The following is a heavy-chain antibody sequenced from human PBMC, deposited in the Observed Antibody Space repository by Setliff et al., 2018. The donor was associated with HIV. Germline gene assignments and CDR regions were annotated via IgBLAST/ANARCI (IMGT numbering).Heavy chain of an antibody. CDR2: VNPNSGGT. J-gene: IGHJ5*02. CDR3: ARNTPGIVPRRVGFDP. Sequence: GASVKVSCKASGYPFTDYYIHWVRQAPGQGLQWMGWVNPNSGGTNSAQEFQGRVTMTRDTSISTAYMELTWLKPDDTAVYYCARNTPGIVPRRVGFDPWGQGTLVTVSS. D-gene: IGHD1-26*01. CDR1: GYPFTDYY. V-gene: IGHV1-2*02.